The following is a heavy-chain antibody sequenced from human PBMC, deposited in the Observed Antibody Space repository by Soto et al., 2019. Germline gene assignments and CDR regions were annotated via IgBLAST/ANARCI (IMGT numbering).Heavy chain of an antibody. D-gene: IGHD5-12*01. CDR2: IDSRGRTL. Sequence: GGSLRLSCVASGFTFSDYSMSWIRQAPGKGLEWLAFIDSRGRTLSYADSVKGRFTISRDNSKNTLYLQMNSLRAEDTAVYYCARSVHGYGGYEWGQGTLVTVSS. CDR3: ARSVHGYGGYE. CDR1: GFTFSDYS. V-gene: IGHV3-11*04. J-gene: IGHJ4*02.